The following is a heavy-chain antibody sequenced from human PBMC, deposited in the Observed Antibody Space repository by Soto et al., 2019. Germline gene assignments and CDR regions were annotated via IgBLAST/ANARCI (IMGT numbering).Heavy chain of an antibody. V-gene: IGHV3-74*03. Sequence: GGSLRLSCAASGFTFSSYWMHWVRQVPGKGLVWVSRINSEGTGTTYADSVKGRFTISRDNAKNTLYLQMNSLRAEDTAVYYCVRDYDSSGYNSYYWGQGTPVAASS. CDR2: INSEGTGT. CDR3: VRDYDSSGYNSYY. CDR1: GFTFSSYW. J-gene: IGHJ4*02. D-gene: IGHD3-22*01.